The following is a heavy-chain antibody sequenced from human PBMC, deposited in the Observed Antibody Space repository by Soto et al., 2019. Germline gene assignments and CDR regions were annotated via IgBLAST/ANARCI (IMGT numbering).Heavy chain of an antibody. Sequence: KPSETLSLTCTVSGGSVSSGSYYWSWIRQPPGKGLEWIGYIYYSGSTNYNPSLKSRVTISADTSKNQFSLKLSSVTAADTAVYYCARDWRGGSYGIDYWGQGTLVTVSS. CDR3: ARDWRGGSYGIDY. V-gene: IGHV4-61*01. J-gene: IGHJ4*02. CDR2: IYYSGST. D-gene: IGHD1-26*01. CDR1: GGSVSSGSYY.